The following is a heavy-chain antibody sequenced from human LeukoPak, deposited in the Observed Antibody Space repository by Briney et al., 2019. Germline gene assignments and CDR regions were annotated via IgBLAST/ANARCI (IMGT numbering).Heavy chain of an antibody. J-gene: IGHJ4*02. D-gene: IGHD4-17*01. CDR1: GYTFTSYD. Sequence: ASVKVSCKASGYTFTSYDINWVRQATGQGLEWMGWMNPNSGNTGYAQKFQGRVTMTRNTSIGTAYMELSSLRSEDTAVYYCARGRDYGDYEFSDYWGQGTLVTVSS. CDR2: MNPNSGNT. CDR3: ARGRDYGDYEFSDY. V-gene: IGHV1-8*01.